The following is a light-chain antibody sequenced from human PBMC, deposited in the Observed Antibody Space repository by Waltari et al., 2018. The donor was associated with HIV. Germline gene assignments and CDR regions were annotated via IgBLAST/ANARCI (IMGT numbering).Light chain of an antibody. CDR1: QGLSTW. J-gene: IGKJ4*01. Sequence: DIQMTQSPPSLPASVGDSVPITCRASQGLSTWLAWYQQKPGKAPKSLIYATSTLQTGVPSRFSGGGSGTDFTLTISSLQPEDFATYYCQQYNSFPLTFGGGTKVEMK. CDR3: QQYNSFPLT. CDR2: ATS. V-gene: IGKV1D-16*01.